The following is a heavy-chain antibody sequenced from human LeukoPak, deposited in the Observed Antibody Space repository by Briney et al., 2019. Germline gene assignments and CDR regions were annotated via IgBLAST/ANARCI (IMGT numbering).Heavy chain of an antibody. CDR2: IYNSGST. Sequence: SETLSLTCTVSGGSISSYHWSWVRQPAGKGLEWIGRIYNSGSTNYNPSLKSRVTMSVDTSKGRFSLKLSSVTAADTAVYYCVRDEAVPGTFGQNWGQGTLVTVSS. J-gene: IGHJ4*02. V-gene: IGHV4-4*07. CDR1: GGSISSYH. D-gene: IGHD3-16*01. CDR3: VRDEAVPGTFGQN.